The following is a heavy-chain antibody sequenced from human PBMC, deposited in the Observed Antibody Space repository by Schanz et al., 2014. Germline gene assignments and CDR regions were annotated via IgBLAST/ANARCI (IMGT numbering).Heavy chain of an antibody. CDR1: GGSFSGYY. V-gene: IGHV4-34*01. CDR3: ARDTTWRLDL. J-gene: IGHJ2*01. D-gene: IGHD1-1*01. CDR2: INHGGST. Sequence: QVQLQQWGAGLLKPSETLSLTCAVYGGSFSGYYWSWIRQPPGKGLEWIAEINHGGSTNYNPSLKRRVTISLDPSNTHFSLTLPSLTAADTAVYYCARDTTWRLDLWGRGTLVTVSS.